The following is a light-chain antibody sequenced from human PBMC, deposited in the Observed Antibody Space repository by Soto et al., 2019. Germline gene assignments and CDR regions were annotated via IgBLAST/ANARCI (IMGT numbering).Light chain of an antibody. CDR2: GAS. J-gene: IGKJ1*01. Sequence: EIVLTQSPGTLSLSPGERATLSCRASQSVNSNYLACYQQKPGQGPRLLMYGASSRATGIPDRFSGSGSGTDSLLTISILEPEVVAVYYSQQYDNSPRTFGQGTKVEIK. V-gene: IGKV3-20*01. CDR3: QQYDNSPRT. CDR1: QSVNSNY.